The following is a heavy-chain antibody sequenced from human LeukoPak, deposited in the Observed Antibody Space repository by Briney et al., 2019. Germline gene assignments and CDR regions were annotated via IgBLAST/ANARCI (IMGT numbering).Heavy chain of an antibody. CDR2: IYPGDSDT. CDR3: ARGLEGGANAFDY. D-gene: IGHD1-26*01. CDR1: GFDFTAYW. J-gene: IGHJ4*02. V-gene: IGHV5-51*01. Sequence: GESLRISCKCSGFDFTAYWIGWVRQMPGKGLEWMGIIYPGDSDTRYSPSFQGQVTISADKSISTAYLQWSSLKASDTAMYYCARGLEGGANAFDYWGQGTLVTVSS.